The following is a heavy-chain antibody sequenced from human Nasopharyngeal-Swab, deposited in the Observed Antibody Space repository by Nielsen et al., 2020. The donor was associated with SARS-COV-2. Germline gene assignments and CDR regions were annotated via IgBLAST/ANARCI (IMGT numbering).Heavy chain of an antibody. V-gene: IGHV5-10-1*01. D-gene: IGHD5/OR15-5a*01. Sequence: VRQMPGKGLEWMGRIDPSDSYTNYGPSFQGHVTISVDKSISAAYLQWTSLKASDTAMYYCARDVSGNHWGQGTLVTVSS. J-gene: IGHJ4*02. CDR2: IDPSDSYT. CDR3: ARDVSGNH.